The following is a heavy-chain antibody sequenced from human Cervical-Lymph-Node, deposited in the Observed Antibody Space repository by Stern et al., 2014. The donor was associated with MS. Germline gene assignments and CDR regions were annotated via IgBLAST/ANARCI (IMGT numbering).Heavy chain of an antibody. CDR3: ARGTGTRRDHSADY. D-gene: IGHD1-1*01. J-gene: IGHJ4*02. CDR2: FNPGSGST. V-gene: IGHV1-46*01. Sequence: QVQLVQSGAEVKKPGASVKVSCKASGYTFTSYYMNWVRQAPGQGLEWMGIFNPGSGSTSYAQKFQGRVTMTRDTSTTTVHMELSSLRSEDTAVYYCARGTGTRRDHSADYWGQGTLVTVSS. CDR1: GYTFTSYY.